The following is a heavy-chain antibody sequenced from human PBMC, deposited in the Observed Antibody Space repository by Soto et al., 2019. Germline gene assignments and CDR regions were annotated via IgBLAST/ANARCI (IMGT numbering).Heavy chain of an antibody. CDR1: GFSFGDSA. Sequence: ELVQSGPEAREPGTSVKVSCRASGFSFGDSAVQWVRQGRGQRLEWIGWIVVVNGNTNYAQKFEGRVTLTRDASTSTSHMELTSLSSEDTAVYFCAVTDLPFRPLTEPTEIGMDVWGQGTTVTVSS. V-gene: IGHV1-58*01. J-gene: IGHJ6*02. D-gene: IGHD3-3*02. CDR2: IVVVNGNT. CDR3: AVTDLPFRPLTEPTEIGMDV.